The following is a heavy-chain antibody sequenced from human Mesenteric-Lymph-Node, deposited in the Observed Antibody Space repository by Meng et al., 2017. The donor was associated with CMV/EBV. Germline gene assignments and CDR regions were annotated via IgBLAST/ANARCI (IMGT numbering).Heavy chain of an antibody. CDR2: ISAYNGNT. V-gene: IGHV1-18*04. J-gene: IGHJ6*02. CDR1: GYTFSPYW. CDR3: ARDGGYYDILTDDYYYGMDV. Sequence: ASVKVSCKASGYTFSPYWIHWVRQAPGQGLEWMGWISAYNGNTNYAQKLQGRVTMTTDTSTSTAYMELRSLRSDDTAVYYCARDGGYYDILTDDYYYGMDVWGQGTTVTVSS. D-gene: IGHD3-9*01.